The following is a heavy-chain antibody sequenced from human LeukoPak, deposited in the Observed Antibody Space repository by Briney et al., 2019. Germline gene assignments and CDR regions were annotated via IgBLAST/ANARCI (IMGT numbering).Heavy chain of an antibody. Sequence: GGSLRLSCAASGFTFSSYGMNWVRQAPGKGLDWVSAVSGSGDSTYYADSVKGRFTISRDISKNTLYLQMNNLRAEDTAVYYCAKRALAAALFRWGQGTLVTVSS. J-gene: IGHJ4*02. CDR2: VSGSGDST. CDR3: AKRALAAALFR. CDR1: GFTFSSYG. D-gene: IGHD6-13*01. V-gene: IGHV3-23*01.